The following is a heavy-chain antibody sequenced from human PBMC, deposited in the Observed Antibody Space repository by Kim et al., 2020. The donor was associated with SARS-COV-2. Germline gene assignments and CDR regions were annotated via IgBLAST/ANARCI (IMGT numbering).Heavy chain of an antibody. V-gene: IGHV5-10-1*01. CDR3: ARHGKQLVRGYFDY. Sequence: SPSFQGHVPISADKSISTAYLQWSSLKASDTAMYYCARHGKQLVRGYFDYWGQGTLVTVSS. D-gene: IGHD6-6*01. J-gene: IGHJ4*02.